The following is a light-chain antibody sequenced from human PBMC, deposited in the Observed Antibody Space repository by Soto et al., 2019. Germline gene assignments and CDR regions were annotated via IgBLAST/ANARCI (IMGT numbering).Light chain of an antibody. CDR3: GTWDSSLSAVV. V-gene: IGLV1-51*02. Sequence: QSVLTQPPSVSAAPGQKVTISCSGSSCNIGNNYVSRYQQLPGTAPKLLIYENNKRPSGIPDRFSGSKSGTSATLGITGLQTGDEADYYCGTWDSSLSAVVFGGGTKVTVL. J-gene: IGLJ2*01. CDR2: ENN. CDR1: SCNIGNNY.